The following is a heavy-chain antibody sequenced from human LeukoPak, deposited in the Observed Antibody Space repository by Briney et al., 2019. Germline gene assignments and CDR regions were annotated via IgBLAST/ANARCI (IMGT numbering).Heavy chain of an antibody. Sequence: SETLSLTCAVYGGSFSGYYWSWIRQPPGKGLEWIGEINHSGSTNYNPSLKSRVTISVDTSKNQFSLKLSSVTAADTAVYYCARVRRTVTTYLLGYYYMDVWGKGTTVTVSS. CDR1: GGSFSGYY. V-gene: IGHV4-34*01. CDR3: ARVRRTVTTYLLGYYYMDV. CDR2: INHSGST. J-gene: IGHJ6*03. D-gene: IGHD4-17*01.